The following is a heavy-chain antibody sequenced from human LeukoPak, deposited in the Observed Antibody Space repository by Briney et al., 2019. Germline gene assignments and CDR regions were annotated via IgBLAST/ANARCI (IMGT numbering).Heavy chain of an antibody. CDR2: INPSGGST. V-gene: IGHV1-46*01. CDR1: GYTFTSYY. Sequence: ASVKVSCKASGYTFTSYYMHWVRQAPGQGLEWMGIINPSGGSTSYAQKFQGRVTMTRDTSINTAYMELSSLTSEDTAVYYCARNPYGTGQFDPWGQGILVTVSS. J-gene: IGHJ5*02. D-gene: IGHD2-8*02. CDR3: ARNPYGTGQFDP.